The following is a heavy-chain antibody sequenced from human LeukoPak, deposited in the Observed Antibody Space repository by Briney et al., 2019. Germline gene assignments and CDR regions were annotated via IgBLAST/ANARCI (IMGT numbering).Heavy chain of an antibody. CDR1: GFTVSSNC. D-gene: IGHD3-10*01. J-gene: IGHJ4*02. CDR3: ARSSLHDSGSAFDS. V-gene: IGHV3-53*01. CDR2: IFSETST. Sequence: GGSLRLSCAASGFTVSSNCMSWVRQAPGKGLEWVSVIFSETSTYYSDPVKGRFTISRDNSKNTLCLQMNSLRAEDTAVYYCARSSLHDSGSAFDSWGQGTLVTVSS.